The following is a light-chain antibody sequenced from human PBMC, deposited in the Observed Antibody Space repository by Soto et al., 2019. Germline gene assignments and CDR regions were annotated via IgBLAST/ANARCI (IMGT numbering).Light chain of an antibody. V-gene: IGKV3-11*01. Sequence: EIVLTQSPATLSLSPGERATLSCRASQSVSSYLAWYQPKPGQAPRLLIYDASNRASSIPARFSGSGSGTDFNLTISSLEPEDFAVYYCQQRSNWPRTFCQGAKVEIK. CDR1: QSVSSY. CDR3: QQRSNWPRT. J-gene: IGKJ1*01. CDR2: DAS.